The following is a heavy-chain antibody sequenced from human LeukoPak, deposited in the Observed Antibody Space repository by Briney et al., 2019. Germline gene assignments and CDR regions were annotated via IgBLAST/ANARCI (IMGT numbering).Heavy chain of an antibody. CDR2: ISWDGGST. V-gene: IGHV3-43*01. CDR1: GVTFRSDT. Sequence: GGSLRLSCAASGVTFRSDTLNWVRQAPGKGLEWVSLISWDGGSTYYADSVKGRFTISRDNSKNTLYLQMNSLRAEDTAVYYCASWAFDIWGQGTMVTVSS. J-gene: IGHJ3*02. CDR3: ASWAFDI. D-gene: IGHD6-13*01.